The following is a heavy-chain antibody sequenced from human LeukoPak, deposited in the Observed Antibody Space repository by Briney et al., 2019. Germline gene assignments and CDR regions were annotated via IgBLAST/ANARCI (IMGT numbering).Heavy chain of an antibody. J-gene: IGHJ4*02. CDR1: GFTFSSYA. CDR2: ISYDGSNK. Sequence: GGSLRLSCAASGFTFSSYAMHWVRQAPGKGLEWVAVISYDGSNKYYADSVKGRFTISRDNSKNTLYLQMNSLRAEDTAVYYCAKARYYYDSSGYRDQYYFDYWGQGTLVTVSS. V-gene: IGHV3-30-3*01. CDR3: AKARYYYDSSGYRDQYYFDY. D-gene: IGHD3-22*01.